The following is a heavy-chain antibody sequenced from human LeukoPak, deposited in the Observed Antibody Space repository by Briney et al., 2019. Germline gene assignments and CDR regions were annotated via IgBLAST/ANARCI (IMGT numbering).Heavy chain of an antibody. CDR3: ARDLRYYGSGSYSAFDI. Sequence: ASVEVSCKASGYTFTSYGISWVRQAPGQGLEWMGWISAYNGNTNYAQKLQGRVTMTTDTSTSTAYMELRSLRSDDTAVYYCARDLRYYGSGSYSAFDIWGQGTMVTVSS. J-gene: IGHJ3*02. D-gene: IGHD3-10*01. CDR1: GYTFTSYG. CDR2: ISAYNGNT. V-gene: IGHV1-18*01.